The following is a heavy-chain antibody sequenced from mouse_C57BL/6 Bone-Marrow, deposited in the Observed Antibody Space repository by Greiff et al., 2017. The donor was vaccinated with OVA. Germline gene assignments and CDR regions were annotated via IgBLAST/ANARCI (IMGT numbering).Heavy chain of an antibody. CDR3: ARSPFCDGYLYWYFDV. CDR1: GYTFTSYW. CDR2: IDPSDSYT. J-gene: IGHJ1*03. D-gene: IGHD2-3*01. Sequence: VQLQQPGAELVMPGASVKLSCKASGYTFTSYWMPWVKQRPGQGLEWIGEIDPSDSYTNYNQKFKGKSTLTVDKSSSTAYMQLSSLTSEDSAVYDCARSPFCDGYLYWYFDVWGTGTTVTVSS. V-gene: IGHV1-69*01.